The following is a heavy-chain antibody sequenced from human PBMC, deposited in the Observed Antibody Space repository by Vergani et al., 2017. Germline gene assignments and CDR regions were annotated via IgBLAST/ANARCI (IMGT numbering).Heavy chain of an antibody. CDR1: GGSISSSNR. CDR2: ISHSGST. D-gene: IGHD5-18*01. J-gene: IGHJ3*02. V-gene: IGHV4-4*03. CDR3: ARYPDTAMVPFAFDI. Sequence: QVQLQESGPGLVKPPGTLSLTCDVSGGSISSSNRSCWVLQPPGKGREWSGEISHSGSTNYNQYLKSRVTISVDTSTNPFYVKLGSVTAADTAVYYCARYPDTAMVPFAFDIWGQGTMVTVSS.